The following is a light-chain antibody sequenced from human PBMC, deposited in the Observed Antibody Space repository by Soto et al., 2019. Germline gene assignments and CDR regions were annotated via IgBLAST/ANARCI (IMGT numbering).Light chain of an antibody. V-gene: IGLV4-60*03. CDR1: SGHSSYI. Sequence: QPVLTQSSSASASLGSSVTLTCTLSSGHSSYIIAWHQQQPGKAPRYLMKLEGSGSYNKGSGVPDRFSGSSSGADRYLTISNLQSEDEADYYCETWDSNTWVFGGGTKVTVL. J-gene: IGLJ3*02. CDR2: LEGSGSY. CDR3: ETWDSNTWV.